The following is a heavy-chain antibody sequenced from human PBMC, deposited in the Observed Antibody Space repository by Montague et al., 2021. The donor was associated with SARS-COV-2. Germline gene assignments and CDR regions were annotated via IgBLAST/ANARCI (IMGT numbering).Heavy chain of an antibody. D-gene: IGHD3-16*01. CDR2: FDHSGDT. V-gene: IGHV4-59*11. Sequence: SETLSLTCSVSGGSISGHYWSWIRQPPGKGLEWIGNFDHSGDTKSNPSHKSRATISVDTSKNQYPLRLHSVTAADTAVYYCEREFRIELWQTNWYFGLWGRGTLVTVSS. CDR3: EREFRIELWQTNWYFGL. CDR1: GGSISGHY. J-gene: IGHJ2*01.